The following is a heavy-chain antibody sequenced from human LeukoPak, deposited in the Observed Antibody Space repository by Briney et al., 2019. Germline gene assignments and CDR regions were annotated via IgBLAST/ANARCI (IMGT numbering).Heavy chain of an antibody. CDR3: ASLYYYDSSGYP. CDR2: INHSGST. J-gene: IGHJ5*02. Sequence: SGTLSLTCAVSGGSISSSNWWSWVRQPPGKGLEWIGEINHSGSTNYNPSLKSRVTISVDTSKNQFSLKLSSVTAADTAVYYCASLYYYDSSGYPWGQGTLVTVSS. D-gene: IGHD3-22*01. V-gene: IGHV4-4*02. CDR1: GGSISSSNW.